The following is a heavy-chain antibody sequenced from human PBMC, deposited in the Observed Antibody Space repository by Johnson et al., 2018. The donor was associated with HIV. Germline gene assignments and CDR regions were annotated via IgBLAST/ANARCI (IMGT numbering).Heavy chain of an antibody. CDR1: GLTFSNYG. CDR3: AREGGYSGYEGVGHTNDAFDI. D-gene: IGHD5-12*01. CDR2: IRYDGSNK. V-gene: IGHV3-30*02. J-gene: IGHJ3*02. Sequence: VQLVESGGGLVQPGGSLRLSCAASGLTFSNYGSHWVRQAPGKGLEWVAFIRYDGSNKYYADSVQGRFTISRDNSKNTLYLQMNSLRAEDTAVYYCAREGGYSGYEGVGHTNDAFDIWGQGTMVTVSS.